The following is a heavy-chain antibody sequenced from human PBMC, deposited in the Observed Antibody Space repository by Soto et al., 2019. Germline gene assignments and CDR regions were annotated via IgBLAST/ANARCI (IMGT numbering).Heavy chain of an antibody. Sequence: VKVSCKASGGTFSSYTISWVRQAPGQGLEWMGRIIPILGIANYAQKFQGRVTITADKSTSTAYMELSSLRSEDTAVYYCARERYDILTGTYYFDYWGQGTMVTVSS. CDR2: IIPILGIA. CDR3: ARERYDILTGTYYFDY. D-gene: IGHD3-9*01. V-gene: IGHV1-69*04. CDR1: GGTFSSYT. J-gene: IGHJ4*03.